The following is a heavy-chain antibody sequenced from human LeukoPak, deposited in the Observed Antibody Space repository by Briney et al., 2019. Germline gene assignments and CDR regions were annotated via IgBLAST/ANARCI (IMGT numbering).Heavy chain of an antibody. J-gene: IGHJ3*02. Sequence: SETLSLTCTVSGGSISSGGYYWSWIRQHPGKGLEWIGYIYYSGSTCYNPSLKSRVTISADTSKNQFSLKLSSVTAADTAVYYCCTSDDAFDIWGQGTMVTVSS. CDR3: CTSDDAFDI. CDR1: GGSISSGGYY. CDR2: IYYSGST. V-gene: IGHV4-31*03.